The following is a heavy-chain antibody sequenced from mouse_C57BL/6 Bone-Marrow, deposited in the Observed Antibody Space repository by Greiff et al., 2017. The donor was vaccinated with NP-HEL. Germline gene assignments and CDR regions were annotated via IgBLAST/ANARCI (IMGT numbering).Heavy chain of an antibody. CDR2: IDPSDSYT. V-gene: IGHV1-69*01. CDR1: GYTFTSYW. D-gene: IGHD1-1*01. CDR3: ARPLYSAVLGGYAY. J-gene: IGHJ3*01. Sequence: QVQLQQPGAELVMPGASVKLSCKASGYTFTSYWMHWVKQRPGQGLEWIGEIDPSDSYTNYNQKFKGKSTLTVDKSSSTAYMQLSSLTSEDSAVYYCARPLYSAVLGGYAYGGQGTLVTVTA.